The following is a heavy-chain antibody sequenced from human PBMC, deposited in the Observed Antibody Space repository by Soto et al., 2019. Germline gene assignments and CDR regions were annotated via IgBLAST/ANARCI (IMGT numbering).Heavy chain of an antibody. CDR2: ISTTSGNT. CDR1: GYTFSSYS. CDR3: ARGPGSSWFDY. J-gene: IGHJ4*02. V-gene: IGHV1-18*01. Sequence: ASVKVSCKTSGYTFSSYSINWVRQAPGQGLEWMAWISTTSGNTHYAERVQGRVTVTLDKSARTAFMEMWGLTSDDTAVYYCARGPGSSWFDYWGQGTLVTVSS. D-gene: IGHD6-13*01.